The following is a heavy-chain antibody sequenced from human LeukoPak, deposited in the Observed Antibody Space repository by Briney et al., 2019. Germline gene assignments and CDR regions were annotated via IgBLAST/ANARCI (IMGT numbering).Heavy chain of an antibody. CDR3: ARGRYCSADICSGGDAFDI. V-gene: IGHV4-4*07. D-gene: IGHD2-15*01. Sequence: NPSETLSLTRTVSGGSINNYYWSWIRQPAGKGLEWIGRIYTRGSTNYNPSLKSRVTMSVDTSKNQFSLKLSSVTAADTAVYYCARGRYCSADICSGGDAFDIWGQGTMVSVSS. CDR1: GGSINNYY. J-gene: IGHJ3*02. CDR2: IYTRGST.